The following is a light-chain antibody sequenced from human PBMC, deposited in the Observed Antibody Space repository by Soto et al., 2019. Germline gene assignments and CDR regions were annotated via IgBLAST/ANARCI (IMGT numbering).Light chain of an antibody. Sequence: SALTQPASVSGSPGQSMTISCTGTSSDVGSGNFVSWFQQHPGKAPKLMIYEVTNRPSGVSYRFSGSKSGNTASLTISGLQAEDEADYYCSSFTTTNTWVFGGGTKLTVL. CDR1: SSDVGSGNF. CDR2: EVT. J-gene: IGLJ3*02. V-gene: IGLV2-14*01. CDR3: SSFTTTNTWV.